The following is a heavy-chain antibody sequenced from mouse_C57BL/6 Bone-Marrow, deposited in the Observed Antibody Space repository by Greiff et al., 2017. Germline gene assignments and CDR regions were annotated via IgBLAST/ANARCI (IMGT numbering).Heavy chain of an antibody. CDR2: INPGSGGT. V-gene: IGHV1-54*01. CDR3: ARDSSYWYFDV. CDR1: GYAFTNYL. J-gene: IGHJ1*03. Sequence: VQLQQSGAELVRPGTSVKVSCKASGYAFTNYLIEWVKQRPGQGLEWIGVINPGSGGTNYNEKFKGKATLTADKSSSTAYMQLSSLTSEDSAVYFCARDSSYWYFDVWGTGTTVTGSS.